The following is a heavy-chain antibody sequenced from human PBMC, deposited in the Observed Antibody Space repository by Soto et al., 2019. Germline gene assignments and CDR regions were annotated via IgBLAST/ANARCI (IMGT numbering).Heavy chain of an antibody. J-gene: IGHJ4*02. CDR1: GFTFSSYG. CDR2: IWYEGSNK. Sequence: QVQLVESGGGVVQPGRSLRLSCAASGFTFSSYGMHWVRQAPGKGLEWVAGIWYEGSNKYYEDSVKGRFTISRNNSKNTLYLQMNSLRAEDTALYYCARGDGTYGRSWYVPFDYWGQGTLVTVSS. D-gene: IGHD6-13*01. V-gene: IGHV3-33*01. CDR3: ARGDGTYGRSWYVPFDY.